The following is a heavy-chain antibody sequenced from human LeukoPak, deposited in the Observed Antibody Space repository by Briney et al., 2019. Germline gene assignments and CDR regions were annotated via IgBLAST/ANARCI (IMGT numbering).Heavy chain of an antibody. Sequence: GRSLRLSCAASGFTFRSFGMHWVRQAPGKGLEWVAVISYDGRNKYYADSVKGRFIISRDNSKNTVILQMNSLRPEDTAVYYCAKDLYDRSGYYYTIMDYWGQGTLVTVTS. CDR2: ISYDGRNK. V-gene: IGHV3-30*18. D-gene: IGHD3-22*01. CDR1: GFTFRSFG. J-gene: IGHJ4*02. CDR3: AKDLYDRSGYYYTIMDY.